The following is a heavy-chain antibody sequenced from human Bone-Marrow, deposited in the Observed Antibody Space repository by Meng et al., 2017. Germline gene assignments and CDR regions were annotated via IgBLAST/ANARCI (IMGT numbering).Heavy chain of an antibody. CDR1: GGSIISMNW. Sequence: QLQRPETGPGSVKPAGTLSLPVHVSGGSIISMNWWTWVRQPPGKGLEWIGEIFHTGNTNFHPSLKSRVTISVDKSKNQFSLKLNSVTAADTAVYYCARVDWSGGNPIDSWGQGTLVTVSS. D-gene: IGHD3-10*01. CDR2: IFHTGNT. J-gene: IGHJ4*02. V-gene: IGHV4-4*02. CDR3: ARVDWSGGNPIDS.